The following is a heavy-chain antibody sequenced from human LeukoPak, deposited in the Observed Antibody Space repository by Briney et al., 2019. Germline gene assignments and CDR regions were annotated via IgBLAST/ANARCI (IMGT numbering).Heavy chain of an antibody. Sequence: GGSLRLSCAASGFTFSIYAMSWVRQAPGKGLQWVSSITSSGCGTYYADSVKGRFTISRDNSENMLYLQMNSLRVEDTAVYFCAKDRPNYYGSNGHYYRRDGDYWGQGTLVTVSS. CDR1: GFTFSIYA. J-gene: IGHJ4*02. D-gene: IGHD3-22*01. V-gene: IGHV3-23*01. CDR2: ITSSGCGT. CDR3: AKDRPNYYGSNGHYYRRDGDY.